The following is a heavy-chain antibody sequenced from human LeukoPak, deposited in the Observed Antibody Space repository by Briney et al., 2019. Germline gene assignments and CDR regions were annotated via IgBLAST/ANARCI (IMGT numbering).Heavy chain of an antibody. Sequence: SETLSLTCTVSGGSISSSSYYWGWIRQPPGKGLEWIGSIYYSGSTYYNPSLKSRVTISVDTSKNQFSLKLSSVTAADTAVYYCARRYYYGSGSQPPDYWGQGTLVTVSS. J-gene: IGHJ4*02. CDR1: GGSISSSSYY. CDR3: ARRYYYGSGSQPPDY. V-gene: IGHV4-39*07. D-gene: IGHD3-10*01. CDR2: IYYSGST.